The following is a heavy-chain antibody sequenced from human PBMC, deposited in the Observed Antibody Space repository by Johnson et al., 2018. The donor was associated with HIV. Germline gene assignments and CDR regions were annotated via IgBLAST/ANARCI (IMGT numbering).Heavy chain of an antibody. CDR2: IKQDGSEK. CDR1: GFNFRNYW. Sequence: MMLVESGGGLVQPGGSLRLSCVASGFNFRNYWMSWVRQAPGKGLEWVANIKQDGSEKHYVDSVKGRFTISRDNAKNSLYLQMNSLRAEDTAVYYCARTGRRVVVRGGAFDIWGQGTLVTVSS. J-gene: IGHJ3*02. D-gene: IGHD3-22*01. CDR3: ARTGRRVVVRGGAFDI. V-gene: IGHV3-7*03.